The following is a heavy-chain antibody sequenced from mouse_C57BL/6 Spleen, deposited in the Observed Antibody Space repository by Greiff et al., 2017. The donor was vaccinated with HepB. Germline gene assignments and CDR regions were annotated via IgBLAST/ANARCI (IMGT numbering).Heavy chain of an antibody. Sequence: VMLVESGAELVKPGASVKISCKASGYAFSSYWMNWVKQRPGKGLEWIGQIYPGDGDTNYNGKFKGKATLTADKSSSTAYMQLSSLTSEDSAVYFCASNWGFAYWGQGTLVTVSA. CDR2: IYPGDGDT. CDR1: GYAFSSYW. V-gene: IGHV1-80*01. J-gene: IGHJ3*01. D-gene: IGHD4-1*02. CDR3: ASNWGFAY.